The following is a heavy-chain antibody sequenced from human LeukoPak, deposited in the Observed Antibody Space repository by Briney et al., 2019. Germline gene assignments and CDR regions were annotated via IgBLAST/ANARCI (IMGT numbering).Heavy chain of an antibody. CDR1: GGSISSYY. CDR3: ARGGSSSWYSPFDY. V-gene: IGHV4-59*01. J-gene: IGHJ4*02. CDR2: IYYSGST. Sequence: PSETLSLTCTVSGGSISSYYWSWIRQPPGKGLEWIGYIYYSGSTNYNPSLKSRVTISVDTSKNQFSLKLSSVTAAGTAVYYCARGGSSSWYSPFDYWGQGTLVTVSS. D-gene: IGHD6-13*01.